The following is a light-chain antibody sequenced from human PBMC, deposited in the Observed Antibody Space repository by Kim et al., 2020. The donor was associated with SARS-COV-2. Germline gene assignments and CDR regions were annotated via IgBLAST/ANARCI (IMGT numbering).Light chain of an antibody. CDR3: CSFTGTYV. Sequence: QSALTQPRSVSGSPGQSVTISCTGTTGNVGGNNYVSWYQQHPGKAPKLIINEVSRRPSGVPDRFSGSKSGNTASLTISGLQADDDADYYCCSFTGTYVFGTGTKVTVL. CDR1: TGNVGGNNY. V-gene: IGLV2-11*01. CDR2: EVS. J-gene: IGLJ1*01.